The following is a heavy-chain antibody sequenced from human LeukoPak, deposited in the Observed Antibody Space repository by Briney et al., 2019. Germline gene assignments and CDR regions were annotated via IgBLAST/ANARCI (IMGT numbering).Heavy chain of an antibody. CDR3: ARDSAGNDY. CDR2: IKQDGSEK. V-gene: IGHV3-7*01. CDR1: GFTFSTYW. D-gene: IGHD6-13*01. J-gene: IGHJ4*02. Sequence: PGGSLRLSCAASGFTFSTYWMSWVRQAPGKGLEWEANIKQDGSEKYYVDSVKGRFTISRDNAKNSLYLQMNSLRAEGTAMYYCARDSAGNDYWGQGTLVTVSS.